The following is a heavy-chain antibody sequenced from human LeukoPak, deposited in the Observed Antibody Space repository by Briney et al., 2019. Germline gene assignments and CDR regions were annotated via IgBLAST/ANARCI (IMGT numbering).Heavy chain of an antibody. J-gene: IGHJ3*02. Sequence: SETLSLTCAVYGGSFSGYYWSWIRQPPGNGLEWIGEINHSGSTNYNPSLKSRVTISVDTSKNQFSLKLSSVTAADTAVYYCARGRLRAFDIWGQGTMVTVSS. CDR1: GGSFSGYY. CDR2: INHSGST. V-gene: IGHV4-34*01. CDR3: ARGRLRAFDI. D-gene: IGHD6-25*01.